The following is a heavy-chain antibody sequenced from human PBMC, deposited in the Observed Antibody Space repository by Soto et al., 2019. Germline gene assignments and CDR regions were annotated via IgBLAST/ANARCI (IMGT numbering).Heavy chain of an antibody. CDR1: GYSFTSYW. Sequence: GESLKISCKGSGYSFTSYWIGWVRQMPGKGLEWMGIIYPGDSDTRYSPSFQGQVTISADKSISTAYLQWGSLKASDTAMYYCASQGGDFWSGYSGYFDYWGQGTLVTVSS. J-gene: IGHJ4*02. CDR2: IYPGDSDT. D-gene: IGHD3-3*01. V-gene: IGHV5-51*01. CDR3: ASQGGDFWSGYSGYFDY.